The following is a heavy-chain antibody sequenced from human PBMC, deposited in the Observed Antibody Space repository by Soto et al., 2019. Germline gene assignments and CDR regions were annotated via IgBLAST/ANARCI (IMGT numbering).Heavy chain of an antibody. V-gene: IGHV1-18*04. CDR1: GYTFTSYG. D-gene: IGHD4-17*01. Sequence: QVQLVQSGPDLKRPGASMKVSCKASGYTFTSYGISWVRQAPGQGLEWMAWISPLKGRTQYSQKAQGRVTLSPDTSSNTAYMEMTTLRVDYTAVYYCAMDYGDRPEYFKHWGQGTLVTVS. J-gene: IGHJ1*01. CDR2: ISPLKGRT. CDR3: AMDYGDRPEYFKH.